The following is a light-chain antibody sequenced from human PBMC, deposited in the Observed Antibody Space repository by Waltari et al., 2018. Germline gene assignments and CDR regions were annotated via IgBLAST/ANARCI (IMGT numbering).Light chain of an antibody. CDR1: QDINSD. Sequence: AIQLTQSPSSLSASLGDRVTIACRASQDINSDLAWYQQKPGKAPKLLIYYASSLQSGVPSRFSGSGSGTDFTLTISSLQPEDFATYHCQHFKTYPITFGQGTRLEIK. J-gene: IGKJ5*01. V-gene: IGKV1-13*02. CDR2: YAS. CDR3: QHFKTYPIT.